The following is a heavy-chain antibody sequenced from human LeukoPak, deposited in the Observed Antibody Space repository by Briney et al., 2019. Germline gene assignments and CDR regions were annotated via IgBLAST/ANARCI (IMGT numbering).Heavy chain of an antibody. V-gene: IGHV3-15*04. Sequence: GGSLRLSCAASGFTFNYAWMSWVRQVPGKGLGWVGQTVSEIDGGTTDYATPVKGRFTISRDDSKSTLYLQMNSLKIEDTAVYYCTTDEDWNYARKDVWGQGATVIVSS. J-gene: IGHJ6*02. CDR1: GFTFNYAW. D-gene: IGHD1-7*01. CDR3: TTDEDWNYARKDV. CDR2: TVSEIDGGTT.